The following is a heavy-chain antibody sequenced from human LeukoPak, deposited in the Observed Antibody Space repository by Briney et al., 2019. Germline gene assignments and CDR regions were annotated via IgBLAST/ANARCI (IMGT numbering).Heavy chain of an antibody. CDR2: IYYSGST. V-gene: IGHV4-61*01. D-gene: IGHD2-15*01. CDR3: ARVGSDCSGGSCYSGYYYYYYMDV. J-gene: IGHJ6*03. CDR1: GYSISSGHY. Sequence: SETLSLTCAVSGYSISSGHYWSWIRQPPGKGLEWIGYIYYSGSTNYNPSLKSRVTISVDTSKNQLSLKLSSVTAADTAVYYCARVGSDCSGGSCYSGYYYYYYMDVWGKGTTVTVSS.